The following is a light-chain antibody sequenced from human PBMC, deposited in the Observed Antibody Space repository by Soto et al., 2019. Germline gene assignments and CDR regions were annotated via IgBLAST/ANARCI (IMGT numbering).Light chain of an antibody. CDR3: FSYAGGSTFV. CDR2: DVV. J-gene: IGLJ1*01. V-gene: IGLV2-8*01. CDR1: NRDVGTHNY. Sequence: LTQPPSASGSPGQSVTISCTGTNRDVGTHNYVSWYQQYPGKAPKLLIYDVVKRPSGIPHRFSGSKSGNTASLTVSGLQADDEADYYCFSYAGGSTFVFGTGTKVTVL.